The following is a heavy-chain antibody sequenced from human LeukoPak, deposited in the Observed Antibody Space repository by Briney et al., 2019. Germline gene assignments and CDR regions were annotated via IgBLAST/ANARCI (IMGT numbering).Heavy chain of an antibody. CDR3: ARRPKSLDWFDA. J-gene: IGHJ5*02. V-gene: IGHV4-39*01. D-gene: IGHD1-1*01. CDR1: GGSISTNSYY. Sequence: PWETLSLTCTVSGGSISTNSYYWGWIRQPPGKGLEWIGSIYYSGTTYYNPSLKSRVTISVDTSKNQFSLKLSSVAAADTALYYCARRPKSLDWFDAWGQGTLVTVSS. CDR2: IYYSGTT.